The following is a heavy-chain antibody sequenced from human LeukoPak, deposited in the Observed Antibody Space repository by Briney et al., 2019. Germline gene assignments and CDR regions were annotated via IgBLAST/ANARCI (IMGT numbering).Heavy chain of an antibody. Sequence: GGSLRLSCAASGFTFSSFAMQWVRQAPGKGPEWVAFIRCDGSNKYYADSVKGRFTISRDNSKNTLYLQMNSLRGEDTAVYYCAKDRGDWKYFDYWGQGTLVTVSS. J-gene: IGHJ4*02. V-gene: IGHV3-30*02. CDR1: GFTFSSFA. CDR2: IRCDGSNK. CDR3: AKDRGDWKYFDY. D-gene: IGHD1-1*01.